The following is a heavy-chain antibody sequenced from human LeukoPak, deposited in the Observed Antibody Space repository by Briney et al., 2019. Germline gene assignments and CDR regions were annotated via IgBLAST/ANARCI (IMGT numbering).Heavy chain of an antibody. D-gene: IGHD6-19*01. J-gene: IGHJ3*02. Sequence: ASVKVSCKASGYTFTGYYMQRVRQAPGQGLEWMGRINPNSGGTNYPQRFQGRVTLTRDTSINTAYMELSRLISDDTAVYYCARPTADSSGWYRDAFDIWGQGTMVTVSS. CDR3: ARPTADSSGWYRDAFDI. CDR2: INPNSGGT. CDR1: GYTFTGYY. V-gene: IGHV1-2*06.